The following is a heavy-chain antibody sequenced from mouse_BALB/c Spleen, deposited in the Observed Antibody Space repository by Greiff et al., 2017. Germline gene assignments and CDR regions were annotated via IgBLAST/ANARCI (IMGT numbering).Heavy chain of an antibody. J-gene: IGHJ4*01. CDR1: GYAFSSYW. CDR3: AREGKFTTVVAYYYAMDY. V-gene: IGHV1-80*01. Sequence: VQLKESGAELVRPGSSVKISCKASGYAFSSYWMNWVKQRPGQGLEWIGQIYPGDGDTNYNGKFKGKATLTADKSSSTAYMQLSSLTSEDSAVYFCAREGKFTTVVAYYYAMDYWGQGTSVTVSS. D-gene: IGHD1-1*01. CDR2: IYPGDGDT.